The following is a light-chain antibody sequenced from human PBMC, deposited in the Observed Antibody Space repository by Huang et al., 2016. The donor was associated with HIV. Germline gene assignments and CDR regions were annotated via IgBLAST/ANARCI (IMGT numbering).Light chain of an antibody. Sequence: AIQMTQSPSSLSASVGDTVTITCRASQTIRYELAWYQQKPGKAPNLLIFGAADLQSGVPSRFSGSGSGTDFTLTISSLQPEDFATYYCLQGSTYPYTFGQGTKLAIK. CDR1: QTIRYE. CDR2: GAA. J-gene: IGKJ2*01. V-gene: IGKV1-6*02. CDR3: LQGSTYPYT.